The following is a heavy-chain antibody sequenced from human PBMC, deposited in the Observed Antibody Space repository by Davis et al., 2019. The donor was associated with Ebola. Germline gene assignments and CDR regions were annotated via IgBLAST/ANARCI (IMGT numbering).Heavy chain of an antibody. Sequence: AASVKVSCKASGYTFTSYYMHWVRQAPGQGLEWMGMINPNDGRTIYAQKFQGRVTVTRDTSTTTVYMELSSLRSEDTAVYYCARGMDVWGKGTTVTVSS. CDR2: INPNDGRT. J-gene: IGHJ6*04. CDR1: GYTFTSYY. V-gene: IGHV1-46*01. CDR3: ARGMDV.